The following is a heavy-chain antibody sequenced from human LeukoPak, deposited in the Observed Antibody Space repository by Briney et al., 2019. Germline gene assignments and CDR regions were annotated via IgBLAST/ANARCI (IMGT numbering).Heavy chain of an antibody. Sequence: GGSLGLSCAASGFTFSDYTMNWVRLAPGKGLEWVSSISGSSNSIYYADSVKGRFTISRGNAKNSLYLQMNSLRVEDTAVYYCARDESGDNDAFDIWGQGTMVTVSS. D-gene: IGHD2-21*01. CDR2: ISGSSNSI. J-gene: IGHJ3*02. V-gene: IGHV3-21*01. CDR1: GFTFSDYT. CDR3: ARDESGDNDAFDI.